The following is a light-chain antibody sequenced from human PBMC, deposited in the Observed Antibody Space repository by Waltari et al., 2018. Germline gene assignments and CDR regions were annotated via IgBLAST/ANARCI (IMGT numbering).Light chain of an antibody. CDR1: SSNLGSNT. J-gene: IGLJ3*02. CDR2: SNN. Sequence: QSVLTQPPSASGTPGQRVPISCSGSSSNLGSNTVNWYQQRPGTAPKLPIYSNNQRPSGVPYRFSGSKSGTSASLAISGLQSEDEADYYCAAWDDSLNGWVFGGGTKLTVL. CDR3: AAWDDSLNGWV. V-gene: IGLV1-44*01.